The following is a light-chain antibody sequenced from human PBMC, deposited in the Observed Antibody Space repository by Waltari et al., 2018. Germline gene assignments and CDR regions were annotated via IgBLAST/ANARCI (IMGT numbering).Light chain of an antibody. Sequence: QSALTQPASVSGSPGQSITISCTGTSSDVGGYNYVSWYQQHPSKAPKLMLYEVSNRPSGVSNRFSGSKSGNTASLTISGLQAGDEADYYCSSYTSSSTRGVFGGGTKLTVL. V-gene: IGLV2-14*01. CDR1: SSDVGGYNY. CDR3: SSYTSSSTRGV. CDR2: EVS. J-gene: IGLJ3*02.